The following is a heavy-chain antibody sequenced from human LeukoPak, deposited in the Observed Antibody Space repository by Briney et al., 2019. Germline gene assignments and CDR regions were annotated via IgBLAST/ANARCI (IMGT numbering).Heavy chain of an antibody. V-gene: IGHV4-34*01. J-gene: IGHJ1*01. CDR3: ARYLDYGGNSRVFQH. D-gene: IGHD4-23*01. Sequence: SETLSLTCAVYGGSFSGYYWTWLRQPPGKWLEWIGEINHGGSTNYNPSLKCRVTISVDTSKNQFSLKLSCVTAAATAVYYCARYLDYGGNSRVFQHWGEGTLVTVSS. CDR1: GGSFSGYY. CDR2: INHGGST.